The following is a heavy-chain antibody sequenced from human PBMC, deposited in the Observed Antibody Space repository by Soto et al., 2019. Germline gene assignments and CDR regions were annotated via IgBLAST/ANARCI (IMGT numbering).Heavy chain of an antibody. V-gene: IGHV4-4*02. Sequence: QVKLEESGPGLVKPSGTLSLRCAVSGGSITSSNWWNWVRQTPEKGLEWIGQILPSGSTNYNPSLATRVTMSVDTSKNQFSLMLTSVTAADTALYFCARSDYGDSNSQYFDYWGQATLVTVSS. D-gene: IGHD4-17*01. J-gene: IGHJ4*02. CDR3: ARSDYGDSNSQYFDY. CDR1: GGSITSSNW. CDR2: ILPSGST.